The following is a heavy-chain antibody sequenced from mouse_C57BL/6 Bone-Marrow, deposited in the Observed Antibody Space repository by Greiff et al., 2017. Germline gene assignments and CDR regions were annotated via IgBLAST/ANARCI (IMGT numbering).Heavy chain of an antibody. CDR3: TTEVWYFYY. V-gene: IGHV14-4*01. CDR1: GFNIKDDY. Sequence: EVQVVESGAELVRPGASVKLSCTASGFNIKDDYMHWVKQRPEQGLEWIGWIDPENGDTEYASKFQGKATITADTSSNTAYLQLSSLTSEDTAVYFCTTEVWYFYYWGQGTTLTVSS. CDR2: IDPENGDT. J-gene: IGHJ2*01. D-gene: IGHD2-10*02.